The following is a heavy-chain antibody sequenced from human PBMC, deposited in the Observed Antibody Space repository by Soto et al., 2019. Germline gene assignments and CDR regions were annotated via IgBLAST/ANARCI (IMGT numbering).Heavy chain of an antibody. D-gene: IGHD3-22*01. J-gene: IGHJ3*02. V-gene: IGHV5-10-1*01. CDR3: ARYYYDSSGYYSEAFDI. CDR2: IDPSDSYT. CDR1: GYSFTSYW. Sequence: ESLKISCKGSGYSFTSYWISWVRQMPGKGLEWMGRIDPSDSYTNYSPSFQGHVTISADKSISTAYLQWSSLKASDTAMYYCARYYYDSSGYYSEAFDIWGQGTMVTVSS.